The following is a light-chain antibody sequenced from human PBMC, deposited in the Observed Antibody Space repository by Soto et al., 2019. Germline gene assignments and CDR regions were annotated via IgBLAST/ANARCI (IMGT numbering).Light chain of an antibody. V-gene: IGKV3-11*01. CDR2: DAS. Sequence: EIVLTQSPATLSLSPGERATLSCRASQSVSSYLAWYQQKPGQAPRLLIYDASNRATGIPARFSGSGSGTDFTLTISSLGPEDFGVYYCQQRSNWLTVGGGTKVEIK. CDR3: QQRSNWLT. CDR1: QSVSSY. J-gene: IGKJ4*01.